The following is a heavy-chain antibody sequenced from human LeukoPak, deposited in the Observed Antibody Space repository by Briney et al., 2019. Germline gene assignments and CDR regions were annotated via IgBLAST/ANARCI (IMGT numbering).Heavy chain of an antibody. CDR1: GFTVSSNY. V-gene: IGHV3-53*01. CDR3: AREVVAATTWFGP. D-gene: IGHD2-15*01. Sequence: GGSLRLSCAASGFTVSSNYMSWVRQAPGKGLEWVSVIYSGGSTYYADSVKGRFTISRVNSKNTLYLQMNSLIAEDTAVYYCAREVVAATTWFGPWGQGTLVTVSS. CDR2: IYSGGST. J-gene: IGHJ5*02.